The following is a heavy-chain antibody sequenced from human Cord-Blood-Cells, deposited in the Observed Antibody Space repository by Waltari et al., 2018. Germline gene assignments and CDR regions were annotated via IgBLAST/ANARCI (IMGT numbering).Heavy chain of an antibody. CDR1: GATFGSYA. Sequence: QVQLVQSGAEVKKPGSSVKVSCKASGATFGSYAIHWVRQAPGQGLEWMGGIIPIFGTANYAQKFQGRVTITADESTSTAYMELSSLRSEDTAVYYCARGDVGYCSSTSCYDYWGQGTLVTVSS. V-gene: IGHV1-69*01. CDR3: ARGDVGYCSSTSCYDY. D-gene: IGHD2-2*01. J-gene: IGHJ4*02. CDR2: IIPIFGTA.